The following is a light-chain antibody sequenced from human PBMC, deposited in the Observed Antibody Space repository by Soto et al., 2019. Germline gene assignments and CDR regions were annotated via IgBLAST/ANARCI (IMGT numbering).Light chain of an antibody. J-gene: IGKJ2*01. CDR3: QLYSGFMYT. CDR2: ETS. Sequence: IALTQAPGTLSLSPGERATLSCRASQRVGRSHFAWYQQKPGQAPRLRISETSSRASGIPDRFSGSGSGTDFTLTISRLEPEDFAVYYCQLYSGFMYTVGQGTKLEMK. V-gene: IGKV3-20*01. CDR1: QRVGRSH.